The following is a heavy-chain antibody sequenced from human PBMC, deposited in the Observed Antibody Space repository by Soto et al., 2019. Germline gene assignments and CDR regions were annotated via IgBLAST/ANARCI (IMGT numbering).Heavy chain of an antibody. CDR3: ARGGLGYSWNDGAFDI. CDR2: IIPIFGTA. J-gene: IGHJ3*02. D-gene: IGHD1-1*01. V-gene: IGHV1-69*06. CDR1: GGTFSSYA. Sequence: ASVKVSCKASGGTFSSYAISWVRQAPGQGLEWMGGIIPIFGTANYAQKFQGRVTITADKSTSTAYMELSSLRSEDTAVYYCARGGLGYSWNDGAFDIWGQGTMVTVSS.